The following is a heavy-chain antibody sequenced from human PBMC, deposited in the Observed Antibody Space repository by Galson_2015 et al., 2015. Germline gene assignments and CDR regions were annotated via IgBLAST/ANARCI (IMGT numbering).Heavy chain of an antibody. V-gene: IGHV1-18*03. J-gene: IGHJ4*02. CDR1: GYTFTSYG. D-gene: IGHD2-15*01. CDR3: ARDGSRYCSGGSCSRRDY. Sequence: SCKASGYTFTSYGISCVRQAPGQGLEWMGWISAYNGNTNYAQKLQGRVTMTTDTSTSTAYMELRSLRSDDMAVYYCARDGSRYCSGGSCSRRDYWGQGTLVTVSS. CDR2: ISAYNGNT.